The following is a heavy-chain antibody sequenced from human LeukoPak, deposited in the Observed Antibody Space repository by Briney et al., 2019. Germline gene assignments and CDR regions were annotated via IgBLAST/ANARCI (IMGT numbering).Heavy chain of an antibody. CDR2: IGTAGDT. CDR3: ARQIAVAGSDAFDI. CDR1: GFTFSSYD. D-gene: IGHD6-19*01. V-gene: IGHV3-13*01. J-gene: IGHJ3*02. Sequence: PGGSLRLSCAASGFTFSSYDMHWVRQATGKGLEWVSAIGTAGDTYRPGSVKGRFTISRENAKNSLYLQMNSLRAEDTAVYYCARQIAVAGSDAFDIWGQGTMVTVSS.